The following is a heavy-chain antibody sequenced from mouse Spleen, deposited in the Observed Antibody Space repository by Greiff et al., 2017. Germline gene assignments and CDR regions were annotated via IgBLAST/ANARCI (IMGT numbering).Heavy chain of an antibody. CDR2: IYPGDGST. CDR3: ARGGNYVGYAMDY. D-gene: IGHD2-1*01. V-gene: IGHV1S56*01. CDR1: GYTFTSYY. Sequence: VQLQESGPELVKPGASVKMSCKASGYTFTSYYIHWVKQRPGQGLEWIGWIYPGDGSTKYNEKFKGKTTLTADKSSSTAYMLLSSLTSEDSAIYFCARGGNYVGYAMDYWGQGTSVTVSS. J-gene: IGHJ4*01.